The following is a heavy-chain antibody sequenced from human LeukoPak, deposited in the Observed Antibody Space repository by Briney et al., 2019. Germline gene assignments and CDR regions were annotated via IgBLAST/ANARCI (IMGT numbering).Heavy chain of an antibody. CDR3: AKECSSGLFDS. D-gene: IGHD3-22*01. Sequence: PSETLSLTCTVSGGSISSDYWSWIRQPPGKGLEWLGYIYYLGATNYNPFLGSGVAISTETSKTKFFLKVTSFTAANPAGYYCAKECSSGLFDSWGQGILVTVSS. V-gene: IGHV4-59*01. J-gene: IGHJ4*02. CDR1: GGSISSDY. CDR2: IYYLGAT.